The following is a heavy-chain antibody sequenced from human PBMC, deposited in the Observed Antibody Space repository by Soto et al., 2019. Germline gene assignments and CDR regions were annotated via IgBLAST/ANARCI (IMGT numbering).Heavy chain of an antibody. CDR2: IYYSGST. Sequence: SETLSLTCTVAGGSISSGGYYCSWIRQHPGKGLEWIGYIYYSGSTYYNPSLKSRVTISVDTSKNQFSLKLSSVTAAATAVYYCEREPAYSSSPTREYWGQGTLVTVSS. J-gene: IGHJ4*02. V-gene: IGHV4-31*03. D-gene: IGHD6-19*01. CDR3: EREPAYSSSPTREY. CDR1: GGSISSGGYY.